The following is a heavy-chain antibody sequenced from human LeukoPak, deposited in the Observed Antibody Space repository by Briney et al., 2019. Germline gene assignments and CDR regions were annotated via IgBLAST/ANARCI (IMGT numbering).Heavy chain of an antibody. CDR1: GGSISSSSYN. CDR2: IYYSGST. J-gene: IGHJ4*02. CDR3: ARQSIVARSEDS. D-gene: IGHD3-22*01. V-gene: IGHV4-39*01. Sequence: PSETLSLTCTVSGGSISSSSYNSGWIRQPPGKGLEWIGSIYYSGSTYYNPSLKSRVTISVDTSKNQFSLKLSSVTAADTAVYYCARQSIVARSEDSWGQGTLVTVSS.